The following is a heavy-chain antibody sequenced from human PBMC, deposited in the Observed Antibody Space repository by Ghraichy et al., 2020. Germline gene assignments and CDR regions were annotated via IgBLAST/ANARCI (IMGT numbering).Heavy chain of an antibody. CDR1: GFTFRNYG. V-gene: IGHV3-30*18. J-gene: IGHJ4*02. D-gene: IGHD5-24*01. Sequence: GGSLRLSCVTSGFTFRNYGMHWVRQAPGKGLEWVAVISYDGINHYYGDSVKSRFAISRDNSENTLYLQMDSLRAEDTARYYCAKDGYGYRPEGYLDYWGQGTLVTVSS. CDR3: AKDGYGYRPEGYLDY. CDR2: ISYDGINH.